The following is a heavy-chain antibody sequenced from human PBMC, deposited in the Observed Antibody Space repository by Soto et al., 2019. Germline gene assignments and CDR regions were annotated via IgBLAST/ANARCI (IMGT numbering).Heavy chain of an antibody. J-gene: IGHJ4*02. Sequence: PGGSLRLSCAASGFTVSSNYTSWVRQAPGKGLEWVSVIYSGGSNYYADSVKGRFTFSRDNSKNTLFFKMNSLRPEDTAFFYCARVSPMVRGDPPGYFDYWGQGTRVTVS. CDR1: GFTVSSNY. CDR3: ARVSPMVRGDPPGYFDY. D-gene: IGHD3-10*01. V-gene: IGHV3-53*01. CDR2: IYSGGSN.